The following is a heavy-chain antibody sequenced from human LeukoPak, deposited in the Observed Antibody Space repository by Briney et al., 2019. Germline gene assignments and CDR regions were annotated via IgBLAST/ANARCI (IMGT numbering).Heavy chain of an antibody. D-gene: IGHD2-21*02. Sequence: ASVTVSCKASGFTFTAYYIHWVRQAPGQGLEWMGYINPHSGGTSSPQKFQGRVTMTTDTSISAAYMELSSLISGDTAMYYCVREGNELLSKNFDYWGQGTLVTVSS. CDR3: VREGNELLSKNFDY. V-gene: IGHV1-2*02. CDR1: GFTFTAYY. J-gene: IGHJ4*02. CDR2: INPHSGGT.